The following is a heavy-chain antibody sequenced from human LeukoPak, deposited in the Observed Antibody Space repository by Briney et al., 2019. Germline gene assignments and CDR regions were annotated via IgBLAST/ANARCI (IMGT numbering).Heavy chain of an antibody. Sequence: SETLSLTCAVSGVPFSNYYWSWVRQSPRQGLEWIGEINHSGYTNYNPSLKSRVTMSIDTSKNQFSLILTSVTAAVAGVYYCTRAVAGHPDWGQGTLVTVSS. CDR2: INHSGYT. V-gene: IGHV4-34*01. CDR1: GVPFSNYY. J-gene: IGHJ4*02. CDR3: TRAVAGHPD. D-gene: IGHD6-19*01.